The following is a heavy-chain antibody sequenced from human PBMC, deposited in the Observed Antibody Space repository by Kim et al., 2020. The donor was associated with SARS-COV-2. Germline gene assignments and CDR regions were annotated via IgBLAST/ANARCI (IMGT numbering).Heavy chain of an antibody. D-gene: IGHD3-10*01. J-gene: IGHJ4*02. CDR3: ATLNWITLVHDGFEF. CDR2: IKYDGRDK. Sequence: GGSLRLSCVGSGFNFDTYWMSWVRQAPGKGLEWLANIKYDGRDKYYVDSVKGRFTISKDNVKNSVYLQMNSLRAEDTATYYCATLNWITLVHDGFEFWGQGTQVTVSS. CDR1: GFNFDTYW. V-gene: IGHV3-7*03.